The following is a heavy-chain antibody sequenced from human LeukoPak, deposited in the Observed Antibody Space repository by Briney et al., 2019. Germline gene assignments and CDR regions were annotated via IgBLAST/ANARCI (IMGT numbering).Heavy chain of an antibody. CDR3: ARDLGYGGKVNWFDP. CDR2: IIPIFGTA. Sequence: SVKVSCKASGGTFSSYAISWVRQAPGQGLEWMGGIIPIFGTANYAQKLQGRVTMTTDTSTSTAYMELRSLRSDDTAVYYCARDLGYGGKVNWFDPWGQGTLVTVSS. V-gene: IGHV1-69*05. J-gene: IGHJ5*02. D-gene: IGHD4-23*01. CDR1: GGTFSSYA.